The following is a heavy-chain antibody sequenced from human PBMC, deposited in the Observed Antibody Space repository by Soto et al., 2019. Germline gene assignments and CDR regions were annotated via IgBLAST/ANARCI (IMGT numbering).Heavy chain of an antibody. J-gene: IGHJ4*02. V-gene: IGHV1-2*02. CDR1: GGTFSSYA. Sequence: ASVKVSCKASGGTFSSYAISWVRQAPGQGLEWMGWINPNSGSTNYAQKFQGRVTMTGDASISTAYMELSRLRSDDTAVYYCARDVWSGLYYFDYWGQGTLVTVSS. CDR2: INPNSGST. D-gene: IGHD3-3*01. CDR3: ARDVWSGLYYFDY.